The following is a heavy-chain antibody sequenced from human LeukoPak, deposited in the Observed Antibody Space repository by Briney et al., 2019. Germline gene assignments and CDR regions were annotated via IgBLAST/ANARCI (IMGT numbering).Heavy chain of an antibody. CDR3: TRLYSSGPDDAFDI. D-gene: IGHD6-19*01. CDR1: GFTFSGSA. J-gene: IGHJ3*02. V-gene: IGHV3-73*01. Sequence: PGGSLRLSCAASGFTFSGSAMHWVRQASGKGLERVGRIRSKANSYATAYAASVKGRFTISRDDSKNTAYLQMNSLKTEDTAVYYCTRLYSSGPDDAFDIWGQGTMVTVSS. CDR2: IRSKANSYAT.